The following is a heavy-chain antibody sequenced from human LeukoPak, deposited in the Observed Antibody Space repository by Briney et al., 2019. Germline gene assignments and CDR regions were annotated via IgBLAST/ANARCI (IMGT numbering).Heavy chain of an antibody. V-gene: IGHV3-48*01. CDR1: GFTFSSYS. D-gene: IGHD4-17*01. CDR3: AREIDSTTYYYYYMDV. J-gene: IGHJ6*03. CDR2: ISSSSSTI. Sequence: GGSLRLSCAASGFTFSSYSMNWVRQAPGEGLEWVSYISSSSSTIYYADSVKGRFTISRDNAKNSLYLQMNSLRAEDTAVYYCAREIDSTTYYYYYMDVWGKGTTVTVSS.